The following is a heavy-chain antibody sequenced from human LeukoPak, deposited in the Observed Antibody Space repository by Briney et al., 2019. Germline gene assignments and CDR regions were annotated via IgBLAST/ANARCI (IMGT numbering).Heavy chain of an antibody. CDR2: ISSSSSTI. CDR1: GFTFSSYS. J-gene: IGHJ6*03. Sequence: PGGSLRLSCAASGFTFSSYSMNWVRQAPGKGLEWVSYISSSSSTIYYADSVKGRFTISRDNAKNSLYLQMNSLRAEDTAVYYCARDSRSGWYGYNYYYMDVWGKGTTVTISS. D-gene: IGHD6-19*01. V-gene: IGHV3-48*01. CDR3: ARDSRSGWYGYNYYYMDV.